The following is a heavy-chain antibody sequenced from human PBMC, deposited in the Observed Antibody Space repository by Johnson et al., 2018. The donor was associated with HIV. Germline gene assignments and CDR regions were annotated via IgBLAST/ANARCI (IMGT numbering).Heavy chain of an antibody. D-gene: IGHD7-27*01. V-gene: IGHV3-7*05. CDR3: ARDGRWGSRDAFDI. Sequence: VQLVESGGGVVQPGGSLRLSCAASGFTFSSYGMHWVRQAPGKGLEWVANIKQDGSEKYYVDSVKGRFTISRDNAKNSLYLAMNSLRVEDTAVYYCARDGRWGSRDAFDIWGQGTMVTVSS. J-gene: IGHJ3*02. CDR1: GFTFSSYG. CDR2: IKQDGSEK.